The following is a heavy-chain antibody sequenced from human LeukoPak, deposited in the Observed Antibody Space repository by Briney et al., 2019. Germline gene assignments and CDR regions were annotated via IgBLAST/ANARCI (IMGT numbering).Heavy chain of an antibody. CDR3: AKVRPDSYVWGSYHYYFDY. CDR1: GFTVSSNY. V-gene: IGHV3-53*01. Sequence: GGSLRLSCAASGFTVSSNYMSWVRQAPGKGLEWVSVIYSGGSTYYADSVKGRFTISRDNSKNTLYLQMNSLRAEGTAVYYCAKVRPDSYVWGSYHYYFDYWGQGTLVTVSS. D-gene: IGHD3-16*02. CDR2: IYSGGST. J-gene: IGHJ4*02.